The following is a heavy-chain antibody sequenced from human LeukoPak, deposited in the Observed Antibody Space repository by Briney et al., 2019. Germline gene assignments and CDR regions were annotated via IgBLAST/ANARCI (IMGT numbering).Heavy chain of an antibody. CDR3: VRGGPNKSGWTLDY. D-gene: IGHD6-19*01. CDR2: FNSDTGNT. V-gene: IGHV1-3*01. J-gene: IGHJ4*02. CDR1: GYTLTNYA. Sequence: ASVKVSCKASGYTLTNYAIHWVRQATGQRLEWMGWFNSDTGNTEYSQKFQGRVSISRDTSANTAYMEVNRLRPEDTAVFYCVRGGPNKSGWTLDYWGQGTLVTVSS.